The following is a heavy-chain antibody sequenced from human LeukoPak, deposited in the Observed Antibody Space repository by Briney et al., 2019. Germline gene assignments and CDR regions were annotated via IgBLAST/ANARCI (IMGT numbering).Heavy chain of an antibody. CDR2: ISWNSGSI. CDR3: ASASAVAGIRRYYYYGMDV. D-gene: IGHD6-19*01. Sequence: GGSLRLPCAASGFTFDDYAMHWVRQARGKGLEWVSGISWNSGSIGYADSVKGRFTISRDNAKNSLYLQMNSLRAEDTALYYCASASAVAGIRRYYYYGMDVWGQGTTVTVSS. CDR1: GFTFDDYA. V-gene: IGHV3-9*01. J-gene: IGHJ6*02.